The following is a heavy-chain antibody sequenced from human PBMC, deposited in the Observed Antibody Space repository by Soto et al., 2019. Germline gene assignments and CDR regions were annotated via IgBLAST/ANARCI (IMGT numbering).Heavy chain of an antibody. CDR1: GFTFSSYS. D-gene: IGHD1-26*01. CDR2: ISSSSSTI. CDR3: ARDGGSLGY. V-gene: IGHV3-48*02. J-gene: IGHJ4*02. Sequence: EVQLVESGGGLVQPGGSLRLSCAASGFTFSSYSMNWVRQAPGKGLEWVSYISSSSSTIYYADSVKGRFTISRDNAKNSLYLQMNSVGDEDTAVYYCARDGGSLGYWGQGTLVTVSS.